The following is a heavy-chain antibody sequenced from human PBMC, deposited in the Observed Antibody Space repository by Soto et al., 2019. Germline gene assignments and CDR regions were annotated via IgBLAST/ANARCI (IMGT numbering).Heavy chain of an antibody. CDR3: ARSLVVVTAADY. J-gene: IGHJ4*02. Sequence: ASVKVSCKASGYTFTSYAMHWVRQAPGQRLEWMGWINAGNGNTKYSQKFQGRVTITRDTSASTAYMELSSLRSEDTAVYYCARSLVVVTAADYWGQGTLVTVPS. V-gene: IGHV1-3*01. D-gene: IGHD2-21*02. CDR2: INAGNGNT. CDR1: GYTFTSYA.